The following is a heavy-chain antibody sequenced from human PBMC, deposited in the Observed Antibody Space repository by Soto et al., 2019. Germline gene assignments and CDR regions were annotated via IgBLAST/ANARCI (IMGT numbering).Heavy chain of an antibody. Sequence: ASVKVSCKASGYTFTGYYMHWVRQAPGQGLEWMGWINPNSGGTNYAQKFQGWVTMTRDTSISTAYMELSRLRSDDTAVYYCARGAAKNCSGGSCYHNNFDYWGQGTLVTVSS. J-gene: IGHJ4*02. V-gene: IGHV1-2*04. CDR1: GYTFTGYY. D-gene: IGHD2-15*01. CDR2: INPNSGGT. CDR3: ARGAAKNCSGGSCYHNNFDY.